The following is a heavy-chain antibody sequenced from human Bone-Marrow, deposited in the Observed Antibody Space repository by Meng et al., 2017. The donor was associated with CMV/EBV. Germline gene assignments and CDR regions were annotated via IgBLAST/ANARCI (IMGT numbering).Heavy chain of an antibody. Sequence: GSLRLSCAASGFTFSSYGMHWVRQAPGKGLDWLAKIKQDGSEKYYLDSVKVRLTIYRDNAKNSLYLQMNSLRAEDTAVYYCSTAPYGDSPLVDWGQGTLVTVYS. V-gene: IGHV3-7*01. CDR1: GFTFSSYG. CDR3: STAPYGDSPLVD. CDR2: IKQDGSEK. D-gene: IGHD4-17*01. J-gene: IGHJ4*02.